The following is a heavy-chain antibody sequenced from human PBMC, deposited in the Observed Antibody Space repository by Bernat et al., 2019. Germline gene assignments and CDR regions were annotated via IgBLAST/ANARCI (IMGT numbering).Heavy chain of an antibody. D-gene: IGHD3-10*01. J-gene: IGHJ4*02. CDR3: ARDWVMGGSGSLY. CDR2: IWYDGSNK. Sequence: QVQLVESGGGVVQPGRSLRLSCAASGFTFSGYGMHWVRQAPGKGLEWVAVIWYDGSNKDYADSVKGRFTISRDNSKNTLYLQMNSLRAEDTAVYYCARDWVMGGSGSLYWGQGTLVNVCS. V-gene: IGHV3-33*01. CDR1: GFTFSGYG.